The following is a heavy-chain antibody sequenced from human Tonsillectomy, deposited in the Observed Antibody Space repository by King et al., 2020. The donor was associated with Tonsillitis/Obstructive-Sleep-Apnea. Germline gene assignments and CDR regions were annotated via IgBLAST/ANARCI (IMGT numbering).Heavy chain of an antibody. CDR1: GFTFSSYW. CDR3: ARVLDYFDSSGYRAFDI. V-gene: IGHV3-7*03. J-gene: IGHJ3*02. Sequence: VQLVESGGGLVQPGGSLRLSCTASGFTFSSYWMTWVRQAPGKGLEWVANIREDGSEKYYVDSVKGRFTISRDNAKNSLYLQMNSLRAEDTGVYYCARVLDYFDSSGYRAFDIWGQGTMVTVSS. CDR2: IREDGSEK. D-gene: IGHD3-22*01.